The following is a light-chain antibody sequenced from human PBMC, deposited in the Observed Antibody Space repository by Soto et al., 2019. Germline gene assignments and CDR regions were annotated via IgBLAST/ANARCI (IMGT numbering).Light chain of an antibody. CDR1: RSIGTY. Sequence: DIQMTQSPSSLSASVGDLVTLACRASRSIGTYLPWYQQKPGKAPNLLIRAASNLQSGVPSRFSGSGSGAEFTLTITSLQPEDFAPYFCQQTFTSVPTFGQGTKLEIK. J-gene: IGKJ2*01. V-gene: IGKV1-39*01. CDR3: QQTFTSVPT. CDR2: AAS.